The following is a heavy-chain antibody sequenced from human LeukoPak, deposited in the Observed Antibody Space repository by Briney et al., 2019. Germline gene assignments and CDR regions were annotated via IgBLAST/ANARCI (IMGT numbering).Heavy chain of an antibody. D-gene: IGHD6-13*01. CDR1: GFSLRTRGVG. CDR2: IDGNDDK. CDR3: AHSKQLVYFDY. V-gene: IGHV2-5*01. J-gene: IGHJ4*02. Sequence: SGPTLVYTPPTLTLTCTFSGFSLRTRGVGVGWIRQPPGKALEWLALIDGNDDKRYSPSLKSRLTITKETSKNQVVLTMTNMDPVDTATYYGAHSKQLVYFDYWGEGTLVSVSS.